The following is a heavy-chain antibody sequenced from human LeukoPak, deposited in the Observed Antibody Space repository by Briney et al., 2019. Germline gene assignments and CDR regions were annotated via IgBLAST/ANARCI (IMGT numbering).Heavy chain of an antibody. Sequence: GGSLRLSXAASGFTFRDYAMSWVRQAPGGRLEWVSGISRDGESMYYAESVRGRFTVSRDNSKNTVHLQMDSLRAEDTATFYCVKGVSVMGGVTIDYFRNWGQGTLVAVSS. CDR1: GFTFRDYA. D-gene: IGHD3-10*01. CDR3: VKGVSVMGGVTIDYFRN. CDR2: ISRDGESM. J-gene: IGHJ1*01. V-gene: IGHV3-23*01.